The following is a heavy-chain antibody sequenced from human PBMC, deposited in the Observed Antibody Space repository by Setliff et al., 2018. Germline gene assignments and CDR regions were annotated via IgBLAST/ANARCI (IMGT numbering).Heavy chain of an antibody. CDR3: ARTYNFWSGYFDY. D-gene: IGHD3-3*01. CDR1: GGSISSSSYY. V-gene: IGHV4-39*07. J-gene: IGHJ4*02. CDR2: IYYSGST. Sequence: PSETLSLTCTVSGGSISSSSYYWGWIRQPPGKGLEWIGSIYYSGSTYYNPSPKSRVTISADTSKNQFSLKLSSVTAADTAVYYCARTYNFWSGYFDYWGQGTLVTVSS.